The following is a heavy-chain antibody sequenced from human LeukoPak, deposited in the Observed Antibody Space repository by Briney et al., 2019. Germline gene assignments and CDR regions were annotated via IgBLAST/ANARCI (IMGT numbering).Heavy chain of an antibody. D-gene: IGHD1-1*01. CDR1: GGSFSGYY. CDR2: INHSGST. V-gene: IGHV4-34*01. J-gene: IGHJ5*02. CDR3: AREGTTHRFDP. Sequence: SETLSLTCAVYGGSFSGYYWSWIRQPPGKGLEWIGEINHSGSTNYNPSLKSRVTISVDTSKNQFSLKLSSVTAADTAVYYCAREGTTHRFDPWGQGTLVTVSS.